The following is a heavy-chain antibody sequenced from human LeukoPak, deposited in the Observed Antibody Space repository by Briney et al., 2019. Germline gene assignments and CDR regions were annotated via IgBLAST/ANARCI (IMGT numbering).Heavy chain of an antibody. V-gene: IGHV3-74*01. CDR1: GFTFSSYW. J-gene: IGHJ4*02. Sequence: GGSLRLSCGASGFTFSSYWMHWVRQAPGKGLVWVSRIYSDGSSTNYADSVKGRFTISRDNAKNTLYLQMNSLRAEDTAVYYCARDRSSLGLWFGELRNWGQGTLVTVSS. CDR3: ARDRSSLGLWFGELRN. D-gene: IGHD3-10*01. CDR2: IYSDGSST.